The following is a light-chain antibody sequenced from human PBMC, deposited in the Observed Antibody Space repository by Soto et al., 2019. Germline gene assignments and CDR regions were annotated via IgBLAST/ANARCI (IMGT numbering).Light chain of an antibody. CDR2: DVT. CDR3: SSFTSSMTNV. V-gene: IGLV2-14*01. CDR1: SSDVGGYNS. J-gene: IGLJ1*01. Sequence: QSVLTQPASVSGSLGQSITISCTGTSSDVGGYNSVSWYQQHPGKAPKLILYDVTDRPSGVSYRFSGSKSGNTASLTISGLQAADEADYFCSSFTSSMTNVFGSGTKVTVL.